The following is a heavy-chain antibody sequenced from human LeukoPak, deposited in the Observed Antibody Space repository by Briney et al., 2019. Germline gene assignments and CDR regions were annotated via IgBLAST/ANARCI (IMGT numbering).Heavy chain of an antibody. J-gene: IGHJ4*02. Sequence: GGSLRLSRAAWGFSFRSYGMQSVRQAPGKGLEWVAVISYDGSNKYYADSVKGRFTISRDNSKNTLYLQMNSLRAEDTAVYYCAKDDFDYGGLHWGQGTLVTVSS. V-gene: IGHV3-30*18. CDR1: GFSFRSYG. CDR3: AKDDFDYGGLH. CDR2: ISYDGSNK. D-gene: IGHD4-23*01.